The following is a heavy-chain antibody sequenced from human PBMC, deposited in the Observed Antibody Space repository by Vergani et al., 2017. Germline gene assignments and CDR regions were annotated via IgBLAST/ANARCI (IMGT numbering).Heavy chain of an antibody. CDR2: FDPEDGET. CDR3: ARDVAAGLPQENTDYYYYGMDV. J-gene: IGHJ6*02. D-gene: IGHD6-13*01. V-gene: IGHV1-24*01. CDR1: GYTLTELS. Sequence: QVQLVQSGAEVKKPGASVKVSCKVSGYTLTELSMHWVRQAPGKGLEWMGGFDPEDGETIYAQKFQGRVTMTEDTSTDTAYMELSSLRSEDTAVYYCARDVAAGLPQENTDYYYYGMDVWGQGTTVTVSS.